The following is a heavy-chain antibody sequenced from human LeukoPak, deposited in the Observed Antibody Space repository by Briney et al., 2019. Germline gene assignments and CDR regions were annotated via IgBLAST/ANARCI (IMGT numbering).Heavy chain of an antibody. V-gene: IGHV3-48*01. J-gene: IGHJ6*02. CDR1: GFTLSSYS. CDR2: ISSRSSTI. CDR3: ARVFKEIVVVHTGTAYYYGMDV. D-gene: IGHD2-15*01. Sequence: GGALRLSCAASGFTLSSYSMNWVRQAPGKGLEWVSYISSRSSTIYYAHSVKGRFTISRDNAKNSLYLQMNSLRAEDTVVYYCARVFKEIVVVHTGTAYYYGMDVWGQGTTVTVSS.